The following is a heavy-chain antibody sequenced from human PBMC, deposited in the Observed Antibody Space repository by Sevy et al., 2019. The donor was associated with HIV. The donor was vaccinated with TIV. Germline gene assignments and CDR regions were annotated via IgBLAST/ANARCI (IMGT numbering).Heavy chain of an antibody. D-gene: IGHD3-22*01. J-gene: IGHJ4*02. CDR3: ARSVAGYYDSSGYSYFDY. CDR1: GGTFSSYA. V-gene: IGHV1-69*13. Sequence: ASVKVSCKASGGTFSSYAISWVRQAPGQGLEWMGRIIPIFGTANYAQKFQGRVTITADESTSAAYMELSSLRSEDTAVYYCARSVAGYYDSSGYSYFDYWGQGTLVTVSS. CDR2: IIPIFGTA.